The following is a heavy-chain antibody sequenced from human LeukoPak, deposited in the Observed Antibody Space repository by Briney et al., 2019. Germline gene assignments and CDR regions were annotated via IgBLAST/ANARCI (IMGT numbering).Heavy chain of an antibody. CDR3: ATDRDYGGYNYAYYFDK. J-gene: IGHJ4*02. CDR2: ISSSNTYI. D-gene: IGHD3-22*01. CDR1: GFTFSSSG. Sequence: PGGSLRLSCAGSGFTFSSSGMNWVRQVPGKGLEWIASISSSNTYIQYADSVKGRFTVSRDNAKNSLFLQMKRLRAEDTAVYFCATDRDYGGYNYAYYFDKWGQGTLVTVSS. V-gene: IGHV3-21*01.